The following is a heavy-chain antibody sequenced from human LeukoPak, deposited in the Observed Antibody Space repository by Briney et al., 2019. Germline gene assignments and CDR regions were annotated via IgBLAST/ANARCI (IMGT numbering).Heavy chain of an antibody. V-gene: IGHV3-73*01. CDR3: TSQYDDILTGYVNWFDR. Sequence: GGSLRLSCAASGFTFSGSAMHWVRQASGKGLEWVGRIRSKANSYATAYAASVKGRFTISRDDSKNTAYLQMNSLKTEDTAVYYCTSQYDDILTGYVNWFDRWGQGTLVTVSS. D-gene: IGHD3-9*01. CDR2: IRSKANSYAT. J-gene: IGHJ5*02. CDR1: GFTFSGSA.